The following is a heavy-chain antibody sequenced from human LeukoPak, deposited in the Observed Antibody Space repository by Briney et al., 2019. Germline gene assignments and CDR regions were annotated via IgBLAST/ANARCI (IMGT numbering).Heavy chain of an antibody. Sequence: EASVKVSCKASGYTFTSSGISWVRQAPGQGLEWMGWINAYNGDTNYAQKLQGRVTMTTDTSTSTAYMELRSLRSDDTAVYYCARVDDILTGHLDYWGQGTLVTVSS. D-gene: IGHD3-9*01. CDR2: INAYNGDT. CDR1: GYTFTSSG. V-gene: IGHV1-18*01. CDR3: ARVDDILTGHLDY. J-gene: IGHJ4*02.